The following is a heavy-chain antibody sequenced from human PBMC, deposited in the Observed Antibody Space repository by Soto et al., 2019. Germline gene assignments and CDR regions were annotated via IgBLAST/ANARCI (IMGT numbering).Heavy chain of an antibody. V-gene: IGHV1-24*01. CDR3: ATGYYYDSSGYYIPFDY. CDR1: GYTFTSYG. Sequence: GASVKVSCKASGYTFTSYGISWVRQAPGKGLEWMGGFDPEDGETIYAQKFQGRVTMTEDTSTDTAYMELSSLRSEDTAVYYCATGYYYDSSGYYIPFDYWGQGTLVTVSS. CDR2: FDPEDGET. J-gene: IGHJ4*02. D-gene: IGHD3-22*01.